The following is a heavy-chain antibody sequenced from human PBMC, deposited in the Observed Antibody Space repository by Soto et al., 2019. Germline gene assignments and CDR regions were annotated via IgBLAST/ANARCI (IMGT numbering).Heavy chain of an antibody. CDR2: INSGGSTI. J-gene: IGHJ4*02. CDR1: EIGFSSYT. Sequence: PGGSLRLSCAATEIGFSSYTMHWVRQAPGKGLEWISSINSGGSTIYYADSVKGRFTISRDNAKNLLYLQMNSLRTEDTAVYYCARDSGSGSYYTRAEPSFDYWGQGILVTVSS. CDR3: ARDSGSGSYYTRAEPSFDY. D-gene: IGHD3-10*01. V-gene: IGHV3-48*03.